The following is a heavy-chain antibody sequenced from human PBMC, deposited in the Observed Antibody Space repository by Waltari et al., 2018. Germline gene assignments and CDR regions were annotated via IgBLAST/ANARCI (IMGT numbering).Heavy chain of an antibody. D-gene: IGHD6-6*01. CDR1: GGSISSSSYY. CDR2: IYYSGST. V-gene: IGHV4-39*07. Sequence: QLQLQESGPGLVKPSATLSLTCTVSGGSISSSSYYWGWIRQPPGKGLEWIGSIYYSGSTYYNPSLKSRVTISVDTSKNQFSLKLSSVTAADTAVYYCASFEYSSSIDAFDIWGQGTMVTVSS. CDR3: ASFEYSSSIDAFDI. J-gene: IGHJ3*02.